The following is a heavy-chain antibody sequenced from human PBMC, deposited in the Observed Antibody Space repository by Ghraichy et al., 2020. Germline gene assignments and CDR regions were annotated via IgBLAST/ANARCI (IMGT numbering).Heavy chain of an antibody. CDR1: GFTFSSYA. D-gene: IGHD2-2*01. Sequence: GGSLRLSCAASGFTFSSYAMSWVRQAPRKGLEWVSTISDGGGRTYYADSVRGRFTISRDNSKNTLYLQMNSLRAEDTAVFYCAKVRGGSYCTSTTCPYMDVWGKGTTFTVSS. V-gene: IGHV3-23*01. CDR3: AKVRGGSYCTSTTCPYMDV. CDR2: ISDGGGRT. J-gene: IGHJ6*03.